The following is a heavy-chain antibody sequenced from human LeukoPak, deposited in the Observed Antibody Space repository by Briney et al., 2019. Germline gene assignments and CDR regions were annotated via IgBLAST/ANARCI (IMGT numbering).Heavy chain of an antibody. Sequence: GGSLRLSCAASGFTFSSYWMIWVRQAPGKGPEWVANIKQDGSKKYCVDSVKGRFTISRDNAKNSLYLQMNSLRAEDTAVYYCARGYGNYANWFDPWGQGTLVTVSS. V-gene: IGHV3-7*01. D-gene: IGHD4-11*01. CDR3: ARGYGNYANWFDP. CDR1: GFTFSSYW. J-gene: IGHJ5*02. CDR2: IKQDGSKK.